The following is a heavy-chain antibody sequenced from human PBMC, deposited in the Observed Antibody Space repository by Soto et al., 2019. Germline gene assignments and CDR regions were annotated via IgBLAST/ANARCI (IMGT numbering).Heavy chain of an antibody. D-gene: IGHD3-10*01. Sequence: PGGSLRLSCAASRFTFSRYWMSWVRQTPGKGLEWVANIKEDGSEKYYADSVKGRFTISRDNAKNSVYLQMNSLRAEDTAVYYCARTYGSGSYYYYYYSGMDVWGQGTTVTVSS. CDR2: IKEDGSEK. CDR1: RFTFSRYW. CDR3: ARTYGSGSYYYYYYSGMDV. V-gene: IGHV3-7*01. J-gene: IGHJ6*02.